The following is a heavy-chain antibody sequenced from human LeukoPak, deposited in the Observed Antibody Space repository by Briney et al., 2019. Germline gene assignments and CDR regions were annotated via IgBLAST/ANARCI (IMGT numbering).Heavy chain of an antibody. V-gene: IGHV3-33*01. Sequence: PGGSLRLSCAASGFTFSSYGMHWVRQAPGKGLEWVAVIWYDGSNKYYADSVKGRFTISRDNSKNTLYLQMNSLRAEDTAVYYCARDQVAPQAFDIWGQGTMVTVSS. J-gene: IGHJ3*02. CDR1: GFTFSSYG. CDR2: IWYDGSNK. CDR3: ARDQVAPQAFDI. D-gene: IGHD5-12*01.